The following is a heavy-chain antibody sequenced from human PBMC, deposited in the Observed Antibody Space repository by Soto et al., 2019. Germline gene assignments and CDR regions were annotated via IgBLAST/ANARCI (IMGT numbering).Heavy chain of an antibody. CDR2: INHSGST. D-gene: IGHD4-17*01. CDR1: GGSFSGYY. J-gene: IGHJ6*01. CDR3: ARTTVTTVYYYYGMDV. Sequence: SETLSLTCAGYGGSFSGYYWSWIRQPPGKGLEWIGEINHSGSTNYNPSLKSRVTISVDTSKNQFSLKLSSVTAADTAVYYCARTTVTTVYYYYGMDVWGQGTTVTVSS. V-gene: IGHV4-34*01.